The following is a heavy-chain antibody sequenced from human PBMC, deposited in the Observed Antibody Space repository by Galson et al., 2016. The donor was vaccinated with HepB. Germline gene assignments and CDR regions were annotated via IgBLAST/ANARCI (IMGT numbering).Heavy chain of an antibody. J-gene: IGHJ6*02. Sequence: SVKVSCKASGNTFTDYWIHWVRQSPGLGLQWMAWINPYNGATKYAPNFQDRVTMTTDTSITTVYIKVRGLRSDDTAVYFCATAPGAGTFWGQGTTVTVS. CDR1: GNTFTDYW. CDR2: INPYNGAT. V-gene: IGHV1-2*02. D-gene: IGHD6-19*01. CDR3: ATAPGAGTF.